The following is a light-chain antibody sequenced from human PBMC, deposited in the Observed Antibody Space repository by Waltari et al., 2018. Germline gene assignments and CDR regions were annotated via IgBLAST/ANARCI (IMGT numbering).Light chain of an antibody. Sequence: EIVLTQSPGTLSLSPGERASLSRRASQSVSINYLAWYQQKPGQAPRLLIYGASGRATDIPDRFTASGSGTDFTLTISRLEPEDFAVYYCQHYGRSPRVAFGGGTKVEIK. CDR2: GAS. CDR3: QHYGRSPRVA. J-gene: IGKJ4*01. V-gene: IGKV3-20*01. CDR1: QSVSINY.